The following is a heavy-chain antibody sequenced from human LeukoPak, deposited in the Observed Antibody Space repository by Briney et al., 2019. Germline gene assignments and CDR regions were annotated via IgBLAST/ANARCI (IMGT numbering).Heavy chain of an antibody. Sequence: ASVKVSCKACGYTFTSYGISWVRQAPGQGLEWMGWISAYNGNTNYAQKLQGRVTMTTDTSTSTAYMELRSLRSDDTAVYYCARQAPNSGSNAFDIWGQGTMVTVSS. CDR3: ARQAPNSGSNAFDI. J-gene: IGHJ3*02. CDR2: ISAYNGNT. V-gene: IGHV1-18*01. D-gene: IGHD3-10*01. CDR1: GYTFTSYG.